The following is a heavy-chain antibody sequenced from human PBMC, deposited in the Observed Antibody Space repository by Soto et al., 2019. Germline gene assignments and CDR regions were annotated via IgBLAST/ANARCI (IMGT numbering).Heavy chain of an antibody. J-gene: IGHJ4*02. V-gene: IGHV1-18*04. CDR3: AGETYYNDSSGYQFDY. CDR2: ISAYNGNT. D-gene: IGHD3-22*01. Sequence: VASVKVSCKASGYTFTSYGITWVRQAPGQGLEWMGWISAYNGNTKYAQKFQGRVTMTTETSTSTTYMELRGLRSDDTAVYYCAGETYYNDSSGYQFDYWGQGTLVTVSS. CDR1: GYTFTSYG.